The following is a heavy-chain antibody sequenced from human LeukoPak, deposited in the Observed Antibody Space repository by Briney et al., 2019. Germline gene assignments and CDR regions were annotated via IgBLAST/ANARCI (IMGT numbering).Heavy chain of an antibody. CDR3: ARDAIAVAGPPAHDY. CDR1: GFTFSSCI. V-gene: IGHV3-21*01. J-gene: IGHJ4*02. Sequence: AGGSLRLSCAASGFTFSSCIMSWVRQAPGKGLEWVSSISSSSTYIYYADSVKGRFTISRDNAKNSLFLQMNSLRGEDTAVYYCARDAIAVAGPPAHDYWGQGTLVTVSS. CDR2: ISSSSTYI. D-gene: IGHD6-19*01.